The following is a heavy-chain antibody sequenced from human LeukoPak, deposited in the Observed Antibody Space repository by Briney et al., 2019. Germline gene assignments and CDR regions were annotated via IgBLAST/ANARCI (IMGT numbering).Heavy chain of an antibody. CDR2: INGDGSTT. Sequence: TGGSLRLSCAAPGFTFSSYWMHWVRQAPGKGLVWVSRINGDGSTTSYADSVKGRFTISRDNAKNTLYLQMNSLRAKDTAVYYCARDLDFWSGYYDYWGQGTLVTVSS. D-gene: IGHD3-3*01. J-gene: IGHJ4*02. V-gene: IGHV3-74*01. CDR1: GFTFSSYW. CDR3: ARDLDFWSGYYDY.